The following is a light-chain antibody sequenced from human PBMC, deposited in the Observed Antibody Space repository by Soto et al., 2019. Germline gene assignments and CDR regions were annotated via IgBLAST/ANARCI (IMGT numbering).Light chain of an antibody. CDR2: DAS. V-gene: IGKV1-5*01. Sequence: DIQMTQSPSTLSASVLDRFTITCRASQSISRWLAWHQQKPGKAPRLLIYDASNLQSGVPSRFSGSGSGTDFTLTISCLQSEDFATYYCQQYYSFPITFGQGTRLEIK. CDR3: QQYYSFPIT. CDR1: QSISRW. J-gene: IGKJ5*01.